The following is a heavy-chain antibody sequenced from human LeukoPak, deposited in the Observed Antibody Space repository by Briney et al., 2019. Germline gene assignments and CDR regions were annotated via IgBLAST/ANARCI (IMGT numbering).Heavy chain of an antibody. J-gene: IGHJ4*02. D-gene: IGHD2/OR15-2a*01. CDR3: ARGPLVGTTNYYFDY. V-gene: IGHV3-13*01. Sequence: GGSLRLSCAASGFTFSSYDMHWVRQATGKGLEWVSVIGTVGDTYYSDSVKGRFTISRENAKNRLYLQMNSLRVGDTAVYYCARGPLVGTTNYYFDYWGQGTLVTVSS. CDR2: IGTVGDT. CDR1: GFTFSSYD.